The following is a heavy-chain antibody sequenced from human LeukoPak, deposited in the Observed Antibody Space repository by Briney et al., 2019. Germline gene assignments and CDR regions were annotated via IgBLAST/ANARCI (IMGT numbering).Heavy chain of an antibody. V-gene: IGHV3-21*01. CDR2: ISSSSSYI. D-gene: IGHD6-13*01. CDR3: ASSSYGNQHRDY. Sequence: MSGGSLRLSCAASGFIFGDYNMNWVRQAPGKGLEWVSSISSSSSYIYYADSVKGRFTISRDNAKNSLYLQMNSLRAEDTAVYYCASSSYGNQHRDYWGQGTLVTVSS. CDR1: GFIFGDYN. J-gene: IGHJ4*02.